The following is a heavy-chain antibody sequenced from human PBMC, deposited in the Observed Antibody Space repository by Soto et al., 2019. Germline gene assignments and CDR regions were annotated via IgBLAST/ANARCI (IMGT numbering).Heavy chain of an antibody. CDR1: GFTFTSSA. CDR2: IVVGSGNT. Sequence: GPPVKVSCKASGFTFTSSAMQWVRQARGQRLEWIGWIVVGSGNTNYAQKFQERVTITRDMSTSTAYMELSSLRSEDTAVYYCAAHTSGCSGGSCYSFPVYNYYMDVWGKGTTVTVSS. CDR3: AAHTSGCSGGSCYSFPVYNYYMDV. D-gene: IGHD2-15*01. J-gene: IGHJ6*03. V-gene: IGHV1-58*02.